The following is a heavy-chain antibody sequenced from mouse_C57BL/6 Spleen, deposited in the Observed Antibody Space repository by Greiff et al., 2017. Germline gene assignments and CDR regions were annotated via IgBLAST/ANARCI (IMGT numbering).Heavy chain of an antibody. CDR3: TRENYGSSYGGFAY. Sequence: EVHLVESGEGLVKPGGSLKLSCAASGFTFSSYAMSWVRQTPEKRLEWVAYISSGGDYIYYADTVKGRFTISRDNARNTLYLQMSSLKSEDTAMYYCTRENYGSSYGGFAYWGQGTLVTVSA. CDR1: GFTFSSYA. V-gene: IGHV5-9-1*02. CDR2: ISSGGDYI. J-gene: IGHJ3*01. D-gene: IGHD1-1*01.